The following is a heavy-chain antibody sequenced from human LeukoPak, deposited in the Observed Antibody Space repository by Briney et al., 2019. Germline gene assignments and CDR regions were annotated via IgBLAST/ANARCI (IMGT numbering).Heavy chain of an antibody. Sequence: PGGSLRLSCAASGFTFSGYNMYWVRQAPGQGLEWGSSITSRTSRTYSADSVKGRFTVSRDNVNYILHLQMNSLSADDTAVYYCASGRSPLEADPEGLFYMHVWGKGTTVIVSS. CDR1: GFTFSGYN. CDR3: ASGRSPLEADPEGLFYMHV. V-gene: IGHV3-48*01. J-gene: IGHJ6*03. CDR2: ITSRTSRT.